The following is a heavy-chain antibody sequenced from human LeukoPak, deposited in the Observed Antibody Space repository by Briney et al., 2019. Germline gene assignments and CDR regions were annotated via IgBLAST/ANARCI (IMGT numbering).Heavy chain of an antibody. CDR3: ARGDKRITIFGVVTLFDP. J-gene: IGHJ5*02. Sequence: ASVKVSCKASGYTFTSYYMHWVRQAPGQGLEWMGIINPSGGSTSYAQKFQGRVTMTRDTSTSTVYMELSSLRSEDTAVYYCARGDKRITIFGVVTLFDPWGQGTLVTVSS. D-gene: IGHD3-3*01. V-gene: IGHV1-46*01. CDR2: INPSGGST. CDR1: GYTFTSYY.